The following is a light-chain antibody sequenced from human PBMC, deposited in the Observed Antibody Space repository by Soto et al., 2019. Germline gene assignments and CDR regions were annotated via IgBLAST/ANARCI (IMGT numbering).Light chain of an antibody. Sequence: DIQVTQSPSSLSASVGDSVTITCQASQDITNHLNWYQHKPGKAPKLLICDSSDLETGVPSRFSGSGSGTYFTLTISSLQPEDIATYYCQKHDGVPQFGPGTRIDIK. CDR3: QKHDGVPQ. J-gene: IGKJ3*01. V-gene: IGKV1-33*01. CDR2: DSS. CDR1: QDITNH.